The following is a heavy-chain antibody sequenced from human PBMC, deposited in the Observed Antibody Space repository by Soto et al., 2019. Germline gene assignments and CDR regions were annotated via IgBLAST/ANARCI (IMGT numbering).Heavy chain of an antibody. D-gene: IGHD3-10*01. V-gene: IGHV4-34*01. CDR2: INHSGST. J-gene: IGHJ5*02. Sequence: SEPLSLTCAVYGGSFSGYYWSWIRQPPGKGLEWIGEINHSGSTNYNPSLKSRVTISVDTSKNQFSLKLSSVTAADTAVYYCARDRRLITMVRGVSLWFDPWGQGTLVTVSS. CDR1: GGSFSGYY. CDR3: ARDRRLITMVRGVSLWFDP.